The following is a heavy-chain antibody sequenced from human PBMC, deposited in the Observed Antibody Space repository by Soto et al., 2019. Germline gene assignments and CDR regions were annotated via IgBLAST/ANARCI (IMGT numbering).Heavy chain of an antibody. CDR3: ARDIGYTSAWYHEGAEY. V-gene: IGHV1-24*01. J-gene: IGHJ4*02. Sequence: PSVKVSCKVSGNTLSEFSMHWVRQAPGKGLEWMGGFDPDDGETLYAPKFQDRLSMTEDTSTDTAYMELRSLRSDDTAVYYCARDIGYTSAWYHEGAEYWGQGTLVTVSS. CDR1: GNTLSEFS. D-gene: IGHD6-19*01. CDR2: FDPDDGET.